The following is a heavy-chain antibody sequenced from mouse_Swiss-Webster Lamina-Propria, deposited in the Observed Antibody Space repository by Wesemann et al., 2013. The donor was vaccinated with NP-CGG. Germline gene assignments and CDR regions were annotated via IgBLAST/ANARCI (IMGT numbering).Heavy chain of an antibody. V-gene: IGHV3-8*02. CDR2: ISYSGST. J-gene: IGHJ1*01. CDR3: ARPYPSITTVAPPWYFDV. D-gene: IGHD1-1*01. Sequence: EYAGYISYSGSTYYNPSLKSRISITRDTSKNQYYLQLNSVTTEDTATYYCARPYPSITTVAPPWYFDVWGAGTTVTVSS.